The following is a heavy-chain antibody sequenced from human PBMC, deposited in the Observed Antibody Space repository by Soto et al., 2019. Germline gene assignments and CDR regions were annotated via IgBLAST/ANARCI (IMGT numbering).Heavy chain of an antibody. CDR2: IYSGGST. Sequence: EVQVVESGGGLVQPGGSLRLSCAASGFTVSSNYMSWVRQAPGKGLEWVSVIYSGGSTYYEDSVKGRFTISRDNSKNSLYLQMNSLRAEDTAVYYCAGRSGLYYFDYWGQGTLVTVSS. J-gene: IGHJ4*02. D-gene: IGHD3-3*01. CDR3: AGRSGLYYFDY. V-gene: IGHV3-66*01. CDR1: GFTVSSNY.